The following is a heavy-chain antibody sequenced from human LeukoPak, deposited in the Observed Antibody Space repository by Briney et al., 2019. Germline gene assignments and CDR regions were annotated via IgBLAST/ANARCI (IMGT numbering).Heavy chain of an antibody. CDR3: ARVGSYYYYMDV. V-gene: IGHV4-59*13. J-gene: IGHJ6*03. CDR2: IYYSGST. Sequence: PSETLSLTCNVSGGSMNGYYWSWIRQPPGKGLEWIGYIYYSGSTNYNPSLKSRVTISVDTSKNQFSLKLSSVTAADTAVYYCARVGSYYYYMDVWGKGTTVTISS. CDR1: GGSMNGYY. D-gene: IGHD1-26*01.